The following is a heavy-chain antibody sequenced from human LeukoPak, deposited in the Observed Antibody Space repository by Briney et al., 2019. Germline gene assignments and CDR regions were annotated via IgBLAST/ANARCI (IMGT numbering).Heavy chain of an antibody. CDR1: SDSISSSSYY. V-gene: IGHV4-39*01. J-gene: IGHJ4*02. Sequence: PSETLSLTCTVSSDSISSSSYYWGWIRQPPGKGLEWIGSIYYSGSTYYNPSLKSRVTISIDTSKNQFSLKLSSVTAADAAVYYCARRGGSGWYLGFDYWGQGALVTVSS. CDR2: IYYSGST. CDR3: ARRGGSGWYLGFDY. D-gene: IGHD6-19*01.